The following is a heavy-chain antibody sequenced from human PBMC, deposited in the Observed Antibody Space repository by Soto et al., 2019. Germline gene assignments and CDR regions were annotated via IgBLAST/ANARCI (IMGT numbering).Heavy chain of an antibody. CDR2: IYSGGST. J-gene: IGHJ4*02. CDR1: GFTVSSNY. CDR3: ARVPRWWGVGPPDY. V-gene: IGHV3-53*01. Sequence: GGSLRLSCAASGFTVSSNYMSWVRQAPGKGLEWVSVIYSGGSTYYADSVKGRFTISRDNSKNTLYLQMNSLRAEDTAVYYCARVPRWWGVGPPDYWGQGTLVTVSS. D-gene: IGHD2-15*01.